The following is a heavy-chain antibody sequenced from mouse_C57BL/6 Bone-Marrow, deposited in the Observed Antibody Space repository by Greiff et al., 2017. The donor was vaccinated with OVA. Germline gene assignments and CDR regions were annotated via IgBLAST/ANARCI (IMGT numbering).Heavy chain of an antibody. CDR1: GFTFTEYY. Sequence: EVKLMESGGGLVQPGGSLSLSCAASGFTFTEYYMSWVRQPPGKALAWLGFIRNKANGYTTEYSASVKGRFTISRDNSQSILYLKMNALRAEDSATYYCARDGYYLYYAMDYWGQGTSVTVSS. D-gene: IGHD2-3*01. J-gene: IGHJ4*01. CDR2: IRNKANGYTT. V-gene: IGHV7-3*01. CDR3: ARDGYYLYYAMDY.